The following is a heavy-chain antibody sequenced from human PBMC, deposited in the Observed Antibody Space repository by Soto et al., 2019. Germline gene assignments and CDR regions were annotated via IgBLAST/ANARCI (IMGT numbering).Heavy chain of an antibody. CDR3: ARDFGYDDV. CDR1: GFTFSNYN. D-gene: IGHD3-22*01. Sequence: GGSLRLSCAASGFTFSNYNMNWVRQAPGKGLEWVSHIGGARSTAIYYAVSVKGRFTISRDNAENSLFLQMNSLRDEDTAVYYCARDFGYDDVWGQGTTVTVSS. J-gene: IGHJ6*02. V-gene: IGHV3-48*02. CDR2: IGGARSTAI.